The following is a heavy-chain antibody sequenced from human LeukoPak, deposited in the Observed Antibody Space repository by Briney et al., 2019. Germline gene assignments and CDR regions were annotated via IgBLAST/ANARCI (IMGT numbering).Heavy chain of an antibody. V-gene: IGHV3-33*03. D-gene: IGHD2-15*01. CDR3: ARREIYCSGGSCYWWGAFDI. Sequence: QAGGSLRLSCTASGFTFSNYGLHWVRQAPGKGLEWTALIWYDGSKRYYADSVQGRFTISRDNAKNSLYLQMNSLRAEDTAVYYCARREIYCSGGSCYWWGAFDIWGQGTMVTVSS. J-gene: IGHJ3*02. CDR2: IWYDGSKR. CDR1: GFTFSNYG.